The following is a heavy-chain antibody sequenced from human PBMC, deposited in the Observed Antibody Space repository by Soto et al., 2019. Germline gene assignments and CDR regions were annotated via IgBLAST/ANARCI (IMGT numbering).Heavy chain of an antibody. CDR3: ARARTFYSNYYNWFDP. CDR2: IFYSGST. D-gene: IGHD4-4*01. Sequence: SETLSLTCTVSGGSISSGGPYWNWIRQHPGKGLEWIGYIFYSGSTYYNPSLKSRVTISVDTSKNQFSLNLNSVTAADTAVYYCARARTFYSNYYNWFDPWGQGTLVTVSS. CDR1: GGSISSGGPY. V-gene: IGHV4-31*03. J-gene: IGHJ5*02.